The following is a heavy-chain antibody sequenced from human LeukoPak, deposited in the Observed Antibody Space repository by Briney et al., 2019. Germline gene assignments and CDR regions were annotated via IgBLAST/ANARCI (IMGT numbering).Heavy chain of an antibody. D-gene: IGHD3-22*01. V-gene: IGHV4-34*01. CDR3: ARRRSYSSGYYY. J-gene: IGHJ4*02. CDR1: GGSFSDYY. CDR2: INHSGNT. Sequence: SETLSLTCAVYGGSFSDYYWSWIRQPPGKGLEWIGEINHSGNTNYNPSLKSRVTISVDTPKNQFSLKLSSVTAADTAVYYCARRRSYSSGYYYWGQGTLVTVSS.